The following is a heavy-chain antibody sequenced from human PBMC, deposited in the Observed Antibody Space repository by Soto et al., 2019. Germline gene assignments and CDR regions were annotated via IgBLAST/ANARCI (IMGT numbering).Heavy chain of an antibody. CDR1: VGSISSYY. CDR3: ARRRYCSSTSCFRGYSPEQTWDNWFDP. D-gene: IGHD2-2*01. Sequence: SETLSLTCTVSVGSISSYYWSWIRQPPGKGLEWIGYIYYSGSTNYNPSLKSRVTISVGTSKNQFSLKLSSVTAADTAVYYCARRRYCSSTSCFRGYSPEQTWDNWFDPWGQGTLVTVSS. J-gene: IGHJ5*02. CDR2: IYYSGST. V-gene: IGHV4-59*08.